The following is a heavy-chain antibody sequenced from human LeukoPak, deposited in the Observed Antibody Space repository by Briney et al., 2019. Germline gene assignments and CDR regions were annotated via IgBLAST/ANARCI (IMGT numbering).Heavy chain of an antibody. V-gene: IGHV5-51*01. CDR1: GYSFTSYW. D-gene: IGHD2-2*01. Sequence: GESLKISCKGSGYSFTSYWIGWARQMPGKGLEWMGIIYPGDSDTRYSPTFQGQVTISADKSISTAYLQWSSLKASDTAMYYCARAVVVPAAIGGYFGFDYWGQGTLVTVSS. CDR3: ARAVVVPAAIGGYFGFDY. J-gene: IGHJ4*02. CDR2: IYPGDSDT.